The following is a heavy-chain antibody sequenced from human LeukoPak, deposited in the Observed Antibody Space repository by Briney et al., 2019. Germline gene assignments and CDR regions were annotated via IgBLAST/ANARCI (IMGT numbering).Heavy chain of an antibody. CDR1: GFTFSNYS. J-gene: IGHJ4*02. CDR3: AKEGAYGSGSPPIDY. Sequence: GGSLRLSCAASGFTFSNYSMNWVRQAPGKGLEWVSSISSSSSYIYYADSVKGRFTISRDNSKNTLYLQMNSLRAEDTAVYYCAKEGAYGSGSPPIDYWGQGTLVTVSS. V-gene: IGHV3-21*04. D-gene: IGHD3-10*01. CDR2: ISSSSSYI.